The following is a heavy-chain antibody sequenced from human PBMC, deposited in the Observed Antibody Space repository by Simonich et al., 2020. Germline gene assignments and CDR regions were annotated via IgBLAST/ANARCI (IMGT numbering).Heavy chain of an antibody. CDR1: GGSISSSSYY. Sequence: QLQLQESGPGLVKPSETLSLTCTVSGGSISSSSYYWGWIRQPPGKGLEWIGSIYSSVSTYSNPSFKCRVTISVDTSKNRFSLKLSSVTAADTAVYYCARHAGFAFDIWGQGTMVTVSS. J-gene: IGHJ3*02. CDR2: IYSSVST. CDR3: ARHAGFAFDI. D-gene: IGHD6-13*01. V-gene: IGHV4-39*01.